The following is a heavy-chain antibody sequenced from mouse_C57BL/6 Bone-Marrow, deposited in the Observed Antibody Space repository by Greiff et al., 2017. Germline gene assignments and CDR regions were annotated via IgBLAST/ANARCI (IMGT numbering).Heavy chain of an antibody. V-gene: IGHV1-7*01. CDR2: INPSSGST. CDR1: GYTFTSYW. D-gene: IGHD3-3*01. CDR3: ARRRAYPFFDY. J-gene: IGHJ2*01. Sequence: QVQLQQSGAELAKPGASVQMSCKASGYTFTSYWMHWVKQRPGQGLEWIGYINPSSGSTKYNQKFKDKATLTADKSSSTAYMQLSSLTYDDSAVYYCARRRAYPFFDYWGQGTTLTVSS.